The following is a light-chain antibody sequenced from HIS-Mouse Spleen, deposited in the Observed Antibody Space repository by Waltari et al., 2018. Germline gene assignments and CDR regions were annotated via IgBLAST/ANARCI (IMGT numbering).Light chain of an antibody. CDR1: SSDVGGYNY. Sequence: QSALTQPPSVSGSPGQSITISCTGTSSDVGGYNYFSWYQQHPGKAPKLMIYDVSNRPSGVSNRFSGSKSGNTASLTISGLQAEDEADYYCSSYTSSSTEVFGGGTKLTVL. CDR3: SSYTSSSTEV. CDR2: DVS. V-gene: IGLV2-14*03. J-gene: IGLJ2*01.